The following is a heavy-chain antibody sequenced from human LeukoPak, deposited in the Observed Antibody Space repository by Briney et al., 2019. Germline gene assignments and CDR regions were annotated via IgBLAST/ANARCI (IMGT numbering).Heavy chain of an antibody. V-gene: IGHV1-8*01. CDR1: GYTFTSYD. CDR2: MNPNSGNT. Sequence: ASVKVSCKASGYTFTSYDINWVRQATGQGLEWMGWMNPNSGNTGYAQKFQGRVTMTRNTSISTAYMELSSLRSEDTAVYYCARAPGDLYYYYMDVWGKGTTVTVSS. CDR3: ARAPGDLYYYYMDV. D-gene: IGHD7-27*01. J-gene: IGHJ6*03.